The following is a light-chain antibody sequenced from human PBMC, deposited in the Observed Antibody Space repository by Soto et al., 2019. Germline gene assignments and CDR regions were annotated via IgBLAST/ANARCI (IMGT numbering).Light chain of an antibody. CDR3: QQYYIYAT. J-gene: IGKJ1*01. V-gene: IGKV1-5*03. Sequence: DIQMTQSPSTLSASVGDRVTITCRASQTISNYLTWYQQRPGKAPKLLIYRSSILQNGVPSRFSASGSGTEFTLTISSLQPDDFATYYCQQYYIYATFGKGTRVEI. CDR1: QTISNY. CDR2: RSS.